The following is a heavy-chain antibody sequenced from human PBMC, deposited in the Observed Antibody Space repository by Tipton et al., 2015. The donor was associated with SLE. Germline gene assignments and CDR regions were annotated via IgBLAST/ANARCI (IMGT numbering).Heavy chain of an antibody. CDR3: ARTFYGGGDAFDV. V-gene: IGHV4-61*02. J-gene: IGHJ3*01. CDR2: IYTSGST. Sequence: LRLSCTVSGGSISSGSYYWTWIRQPAGKGLEWIGRIYTSGSTHYNPTLKSRVTITLDTSKNQISLKLSSVTAADTAVYYCARTFYGGGDAFDVWGQGTKVSVSS. D-gene: IGHD4-23*01. CDR1: GGSISSGSYY.